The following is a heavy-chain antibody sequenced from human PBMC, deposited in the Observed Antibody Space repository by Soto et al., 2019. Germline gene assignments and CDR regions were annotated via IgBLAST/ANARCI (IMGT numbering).Heavy chain of an antibody. Sequence: EVQLVESGGGLIQPGGSLRLSCAVSGFNVRANYMSWVRQAPGKGLEWVSVIYSGGTTYYADSVKGRFIISRDISKNTLYLQRNILRAEDTAVYYCHGYGYWGQGTLVTVSS. CDR2: IYSGGTT. D-gene: IGHD5-12*01. V-gene: IGHV3-53*01. J-gene: IGHJ4*02. CDR1: GFNVRANY. CDR3: HGYGY.